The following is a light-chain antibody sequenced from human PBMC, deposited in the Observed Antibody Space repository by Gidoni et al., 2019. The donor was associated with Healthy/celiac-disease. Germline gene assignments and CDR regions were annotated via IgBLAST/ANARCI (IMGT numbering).Light chain of an antibody. CDR1: QSISSW. V-gene: IGKV1-5*03. CDR3: QQYNSYRT. CDR2: TAS. Sequence: DIQMTPSPSTLSASVGDRVTITCRASQSISSWLAWYQQKPGQAPKLLIYTASSLESGVPSRCSGSGSGTEFTLTISSLQPVDFATYYCQQYNSYRTFGQGTKVEIK. J-gene: IGKJ1*01.